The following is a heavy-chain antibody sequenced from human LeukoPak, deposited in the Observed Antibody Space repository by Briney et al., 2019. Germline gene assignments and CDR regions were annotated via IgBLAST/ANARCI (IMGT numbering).Heavy chain of an antibody. CDR1: GGSISSYY. V-gene: IGHV4-59*08. CDR3: ARRNQLYWYFDL. CDR2: IYYSGST. D-gene: IGHD1-1*01. J-gene: IGHJ2*01. Sequence: SETLSLTCTVSGGSISSYYWSWIRQPPGKGLEWIGYIYYSGSTNYNPSLKSRVTISVDTSKNQFSLKLSSVTAADAAMYYCARRNQLYWYFDLWGRGTLVTVSS.